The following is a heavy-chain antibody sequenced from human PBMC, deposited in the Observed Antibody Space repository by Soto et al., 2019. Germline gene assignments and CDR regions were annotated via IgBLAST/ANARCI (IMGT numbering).Heavy chain of an antibody. CDR3: ARAIRMTMIARDYYYGMDV. J-gene: IGHJ6*02. CDR1: GYTFTSYG. CDR2: ISAYNGNT. D-gene: IGHD3-22*01. Sequence: ASVKVSCKASGYTFTSYGISWVRQAPGQGLEWMGWISAYNGNTNYAQKLQGRVTMTTDTSTSTAYMELRSLRSDDTAVYYCARAIRMTMIARDYYYGMDVWGQGTTVTVSS. V-gene: IGHV1-18*01.